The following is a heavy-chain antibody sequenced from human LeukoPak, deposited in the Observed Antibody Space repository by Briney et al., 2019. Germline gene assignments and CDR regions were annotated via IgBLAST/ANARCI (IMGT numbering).Heavy chain of an antibody. CDR3: ARDPGSSQSLLFDP. CDR1: GGSVSSYY. D-gene: IGHD6-13*01. J-gene: IGHJ5*02. Sequence: QTSESLSLTCTVSGGSVSSYYWNWIRQPPGRGLEWIGYIYYSGSTNYNPSLKSRVTISVDTSKNQFSLKLSSVTAADTAVYYCARDPGSSQSLLFDPWGQGTLVTVSS. V-gene: IGHV4-59*02. CDR2: IYYSGST.